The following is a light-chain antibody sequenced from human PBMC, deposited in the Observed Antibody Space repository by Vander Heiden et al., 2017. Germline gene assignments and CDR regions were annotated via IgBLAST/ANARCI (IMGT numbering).Light chain of an antibody. V-gene: IGKV3D-15*01. J-gene: IGKJ1*01. CDR1: QNVNKN. CDR3: QHYENWPPWT. Sequence: IVMTQSPPTLSLSPGERATLSCRASQNVNKNVAWYRQKRGQAPRLLIWGASNRATGIPVRVSGSGSGTEFTLTISSLQSEDFAVYYCQHYENWPPWTSGQGTKVETK. CDR2: GAS.